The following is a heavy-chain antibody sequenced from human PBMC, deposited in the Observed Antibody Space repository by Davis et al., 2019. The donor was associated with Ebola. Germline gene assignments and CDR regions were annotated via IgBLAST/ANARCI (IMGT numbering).Heavy chain of an antibody. J-gene: IGHJ4*02. V-gene: IGHV4-59*01. D-gene: IGHD3-3*01. CDR2: IYYSGST. CDR3: SRRDFWSGYHFDY. Sequence: SETLSLTCTVSGGSISSYYWSWILQLPGKGLEWIGYIYYSGSTNYNPSLKSRVTISVDKSKNQFSLKLSSVTAADTAVYYCSRRDFWSGYHFDYWGQGTLVTVSS. CDR1: GGSISSYY.